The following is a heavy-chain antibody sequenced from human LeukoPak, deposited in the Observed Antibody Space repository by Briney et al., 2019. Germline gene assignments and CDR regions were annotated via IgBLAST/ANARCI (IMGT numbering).Heavy chain of an antibody. CDR2: TKQDGSEK. Sequence: GGSLRLSCAASGFTFSSYWMSWVRQAPGKGLEWVANTKQDGSEKYYVDSVKGRFTISRDNAKNSLYLQMNSLRAEDTAVYYCAREIRYFDWLFFSFDYWGQGTLVTVSS. V-gene: IGHV3-7*03. D-gene: IGHD3-9*01. CDR3: AREIRYFDWLFFSFDY. J-gene: IGHJ4*02. CDR1: GFTFSSYW.